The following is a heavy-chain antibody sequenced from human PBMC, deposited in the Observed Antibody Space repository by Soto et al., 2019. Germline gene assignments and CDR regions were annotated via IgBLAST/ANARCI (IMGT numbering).Heavy chain of an antibody. Sequence: GSLRLSCAASGFTFSSYAMHWVRQAPGKGLEWVAVISYDGSNKYYADSVKGRFTISRDNSKNTLYLQMNSLRAEDTAVYYCARSTMWTLDYWGQGTLVTVSS. CDR2: ISYDGSNK. V-gene: IGHV3-30-3*01. CDR1: GFTFSSYA. D-gene: IGHD2-21*01. CDR3: ARSTMWTLDY. J-gene: IGHJ4*02.